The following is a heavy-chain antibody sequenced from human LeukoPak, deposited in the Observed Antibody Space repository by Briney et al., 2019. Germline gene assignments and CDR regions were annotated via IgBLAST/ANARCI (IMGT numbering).Heavy chain of an antibody. CDR1: GITFSRYG. Sequence: VGSLRLSCVATGITFSRYGMHWVRQAPGKGLEWVAFIWYDGSKTYYGDSVKGRFTISRDNSKNTVYLQMSTLRADNTAVYYCAAPAGAANWLDPWGQGTLVTVSS. D-gene: IGHD1-26*01. J-gene: IGHJ5*02. CDR3: AAPAGAANWLDP. V-gene: IGHV3-30*02. CDR2: IWYDGSKT.